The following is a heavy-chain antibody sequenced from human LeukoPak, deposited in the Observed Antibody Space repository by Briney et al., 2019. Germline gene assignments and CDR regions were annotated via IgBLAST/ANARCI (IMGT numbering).Heavy chain of an antibody. CDR3: ARVWNCSSTSCRRGVGSSGYYDGNYFDY. J-gene: IGHJ4*02. Sequence: ASVKVSCKASGGTFSSYAISWVRLAPGQGLEWMGGIIPILGIANYAQKFQGRVTITADKSTSTAYMELSSLRSEDTAVYYCARVWNCSSTSCRRGVGSSGYYDGNYFDYWGQGTLVTVSS. CDR2: IIPILGIA. CDR1: GGTFSSYA. D-gene: IGHD2-2*01. V-gene: IGHV1-69*04.